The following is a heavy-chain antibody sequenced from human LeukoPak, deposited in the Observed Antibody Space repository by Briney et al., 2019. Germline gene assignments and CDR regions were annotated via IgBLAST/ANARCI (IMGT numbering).Heavy chain of an antibody. CDR3: AKDGTRSGGNFDY. Sequence: GGSLRLSCAASGFTFDDYAMHWVRQAPGKGLEWVSGISWYSGSIGYADSVKGRFTISRDNAKNSLYLQMNSLRAEDMALYYCAKDGTRSGGNFDYWGQGTLVTVSS. V-gene: IGHV3-9*03. CDR2: ISWYSGSI. J-gene: IGHJ4*02. CDR1: GFTFDDYA. D-gene: IGHD2-15*01.